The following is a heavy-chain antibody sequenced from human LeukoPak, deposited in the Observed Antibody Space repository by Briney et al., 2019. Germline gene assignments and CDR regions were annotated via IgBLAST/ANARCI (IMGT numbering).Heavy chain of an antibody. CDR2: ISYDGSNK. D-gene: IGHD6-19*01. Sequence: PGGSLRLSCAASGFTFSSYAMHWVRQAPGKGLEWVAVISYDGSNKYYADSVKGRFTISRDNSKNTLYLQMNSLRAEDTAVYYCARTIAVAGTGDFGFDYWGQGTLVTVSS. CDR3: ARTIAVAGTGDFGFDY. J-gene: IGHJ4*02. V-gene: IGHV3-30-3*01. CDR1: GFTFSSYA.